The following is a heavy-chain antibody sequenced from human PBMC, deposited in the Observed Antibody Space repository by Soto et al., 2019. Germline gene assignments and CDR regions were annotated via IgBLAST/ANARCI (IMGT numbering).Heavy chain of an antibody. V-gene: IGHV3-30*18. D-gene: IGHD5-12*01. J-gene: IGHJ6*02. CDR1: GFTFSSYG. Sequence: QVQLVESGGGVVQPGRSLRLSCAASGFTFSSYGMHWVRQAPGKGLEWVAVISYDGSNKYYADSVKGRFTISRDNSKNTLYLQMNSLRAEDTAVYYCAKDGVDIVATSGAIYYGMDVWGQGTTVTVSS. CDR3: AKDGVDIVATSGAIYYGMDV. CDR2: ISYDGSNK.